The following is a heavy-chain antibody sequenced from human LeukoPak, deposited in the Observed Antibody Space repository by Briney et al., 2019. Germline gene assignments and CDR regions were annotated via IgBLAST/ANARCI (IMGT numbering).Heavy chain of an antibody. CDR3: ARQTVAPGEAFDY. D-gene: IGHD3-10*01. V-gene: IGHV4-34*01. Sequence: PSETLSLTCAVYGGSFSGYYWSWIRQPPGKGLEWIGEINHSGSTNYNPSLKSRVTISVDTSKNQFSLKLSSVTAADTAVYYCARQTVAPGEAFDYWGQGTLVTVSS. CDR2: INHSGST. CDR1: GGSFSGYY. J-gene: IGHJ4*02.